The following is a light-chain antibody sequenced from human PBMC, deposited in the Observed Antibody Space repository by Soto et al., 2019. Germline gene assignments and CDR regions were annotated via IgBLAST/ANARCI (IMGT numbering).Light chain of an antibody. CDR1: QSIANY. V-gene: IGKV1-39*01. Sequence: DIQMTQSPSSLSVSAGDRVTITCRASQSIANYLNWYQQKPGKAPNLLIYAASTLQSGVPSRFSGSGSGTDFTLTISSLHPEDFATYYCQQSFNTPYTFGQGTKVEIK. CDR2: AAS. CDR3: QQSFNTPYT. J-gene: IGKJ2*01.